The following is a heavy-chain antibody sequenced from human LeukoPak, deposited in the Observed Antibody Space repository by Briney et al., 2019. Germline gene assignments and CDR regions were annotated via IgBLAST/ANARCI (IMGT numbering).Heavy chain of an antibody. V-gene: IGHV4-4*02. CDR1: GVSISSSNW. J-gene: IGHJ4*02. CDR3: ARDAYYYDSSGYSRFDY. Sequence: PSGTLSLTCAVSGVSISSSNWWSWVRQPPGKGLEWIGEIYHSGSTNYNPSLKSRVTMSVDTSKNQFSLKLSSVTVADTAVYYCARDAYYYDSSGYSRFDYWGQGTLVTVSS. CDR2: IYHSGST. D-gene: IGHD3-22*01.